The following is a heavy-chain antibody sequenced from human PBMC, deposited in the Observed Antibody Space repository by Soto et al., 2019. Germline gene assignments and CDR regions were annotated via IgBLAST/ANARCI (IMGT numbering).Heavy chain of an antibody. D-gene: IGHD6-19*01. CDR3: VRDFMTMAGIQ. CDR2: ISGDGGRT. J-gene: IGHJ4*02. CDR1: GFTFSDYY. Sequence: VQLVESGGGLVQPGGSLRLSCAASGFTFSDYYMHWVRQGPGKGPVWVSAISGDGGRTYYAGSVRGRFTISRDNAKSTVYLQMNSLRADDTAVYYCVRDFMTMAGIQWGQGTLVTVSS. V-gene: IGHV3-74*01.